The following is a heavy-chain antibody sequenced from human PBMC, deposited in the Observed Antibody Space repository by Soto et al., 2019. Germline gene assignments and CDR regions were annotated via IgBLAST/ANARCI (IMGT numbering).Heavy chain of an antibody. CDR3: AREVEVIMAPHFDN. V-gene: IGHV4-30-4*01. D-gene: IGHD3-10*01. J-gene: IGHJ4*02. CDR1: GGSISSSDYY. Sequence: PSETLSLTCTVSGGSISSSDYYWSWIRQPPGKGLEWIGYIYYSGITYYNPSLKSRVTTSVDTSKNQFSLKLSSVTAADTAVYYCAREVEVIMAPHFDNWGQGTLVTVSS. CDR2: IYYSGIT.